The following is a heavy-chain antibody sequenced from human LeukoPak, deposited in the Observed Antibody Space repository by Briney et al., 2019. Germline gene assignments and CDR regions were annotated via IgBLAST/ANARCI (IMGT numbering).Heavy chain of an antibody. CDR2: IRYDGSNK. CDR3: AKGARSGYSGWYFDY. D-gene: IGHD3-22*01. Sequence: PGGSLRLSCAASGFTFSSYGMHWVRQAPGKGLEWVAFIRYDGSNKYYADSVKGRFTISRDNSKNTLYLQMNSLRAEDTAVYYCAKGARSGYSGWYFDYWGQGTLVTVSS. V-gene: IGHV3-30*02. J-gene: IGHJ4*02. CDR1: GFTFSSYG.